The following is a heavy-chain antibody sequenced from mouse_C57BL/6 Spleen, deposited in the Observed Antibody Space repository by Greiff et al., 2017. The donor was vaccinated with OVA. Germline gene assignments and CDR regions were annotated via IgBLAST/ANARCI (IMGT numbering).Heavy chain of an antibody. CDR1: GYTFTSYW. J-gene: IGHJ2*01. Sequence: QVQLQQPGAELVKPGASVKLSCKASGYTFTSYWMHWVKQRPGQGLEWIGMIHPNSGSTNYNEKFKSKATLPVDKSSSTAYMQLSSLTSEDAAVDYGARGDYYGSSPEDYWGQGTTLTVAS. CDR2: IHPNSGST. V-gene: IGHV1-64*01. CDR3: ARGDYYGSSPEDY. D-gene: IGHD1-1*01.